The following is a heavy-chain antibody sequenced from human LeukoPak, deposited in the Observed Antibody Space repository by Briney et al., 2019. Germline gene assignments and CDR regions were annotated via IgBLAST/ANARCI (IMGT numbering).Heavy chain of an antibody. CDR3: ARAVGFGEFLYFDY. J-gene: IGHJ4*02. D-gene: IGHD3-10*01. CDR1: GFTFSSYW. CDR2: IYSGGST. V-gene: IGHV3-53*01. Sequence: GGSLRLSCAASGFTFSSYWMSWVRQAPGKGLEWVSVIYSGGSTYYADSVKGRFTISRDNSKNTLYLQMNSLRAEDTAVYYCARAVGFGEFLYFDYWGQGTLVTVSS.